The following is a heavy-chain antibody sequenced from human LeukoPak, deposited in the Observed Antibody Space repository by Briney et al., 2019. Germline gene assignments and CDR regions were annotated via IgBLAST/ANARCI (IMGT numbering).Heavy chain of an antibody. CDR1: GFTVSSNY. CDR2: SYSGGST. CDR3: ARDRSYYDSSGYLDY. Sequence: GGSLRLSCAASGFTVSSNYMSWVRQAPGKGLEWVSVSYSGGSTYYADSVKGRFTISIDNSKNTLYLQMKSLRAEDKAVDYCARDRSYYDSSGYLDYWGQGTLVTVSS. D-gene: IGHD3-22*01. J-gene: IGHJ4*02. V-gene: IGHV3-53*01.